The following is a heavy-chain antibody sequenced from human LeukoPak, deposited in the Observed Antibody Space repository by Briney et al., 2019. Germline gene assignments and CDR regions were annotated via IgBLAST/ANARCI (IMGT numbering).Heavy chain of an antibody. CDR3: AKWGDYDILTGYYVSDF. V-gene: IGHV3-23*01. Sequence: GGSLRLSCAASGFIFRNYATSWVRQAPGKGLEWVSAITGSGDTTYYADSVKGRFTVSRDNSKNTLYVEMNTLRAEDTAVYYCAKWGDYDILTGYYVSDFWGQGTLVTVSS. J-gene: IGHJ4*02. CDR2: ITGSGDTT. CDR1: GFIFRNYA. D-gene: IGHD3-9*01.